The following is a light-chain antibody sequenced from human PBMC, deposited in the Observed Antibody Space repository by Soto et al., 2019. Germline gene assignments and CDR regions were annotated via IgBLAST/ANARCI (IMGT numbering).Light chain of an antibody. Sequence: QSALIQPASVSGSPGQSLTISCTGTSSDVGHYNYVSWYQQHPGKAPKLIIYEVATRPSGVSNRFSASKSDNTASLTISGLQAEDEADYYCSSYTLNSTLVFGGGTKLTVL. CDR3: SSYTLNSTLV. V-gene: IGLV2-14*01. CDR1: SSDVGHYNY. CDR2: EVA. J-gene: IGLJ2*01.